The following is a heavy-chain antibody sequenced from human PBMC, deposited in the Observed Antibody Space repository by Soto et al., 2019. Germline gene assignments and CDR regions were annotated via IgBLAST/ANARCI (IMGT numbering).Heavy chain of an antibody. CDR3: ARDLQLDYYFDY. CDR2: ISYDGSNK. D-gene: IGHD6-13*01. Sequence: GSLRLSCAASGFTFSSYAMHWVRQAPGKGLEWVAVISYDGSNKYYADSVKGRFTISRDNSKNTLYLQMNSLRAEDTAVYYCARDLQLDYYFDYWGQGTLVTVSS. CDR1: GFTFSSYA. J-gene: IGHJ4*02. V-gene: IGHV3-30-3*01.